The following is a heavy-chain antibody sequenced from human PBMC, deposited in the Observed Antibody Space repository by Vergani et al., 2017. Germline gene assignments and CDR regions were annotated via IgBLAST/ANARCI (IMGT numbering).Heavy chain of an antibody. CDR2: ISYDGSNK. V-gene: IGHV3-30*18. D-gene: IGHD6-19*01. J-gene: IGHJ6*03. CDR3: AKEPGYSSGWEIYYYYYMDV. CDR1: GFTFSSYG. Sequence: QVQLVESGGGVVQPGRSLRLSCAASGFTFSSYGMHWVRQATGKGLEWVAVISYDGSNKYYAVSVKGRFTISRANSQNTLYLQMNSLRAEDTAVYYCAKEPGYSSGWEIYYYYYMDVWGKGTTVTVSS.